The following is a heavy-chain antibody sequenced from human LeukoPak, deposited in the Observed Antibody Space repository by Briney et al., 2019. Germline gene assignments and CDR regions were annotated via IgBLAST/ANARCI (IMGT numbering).Heavy chain of an antibody. Sequence: GGSLRLSCAASGFTFSSYAMSWVRQAPGKGLEWVSAISGSGGSTYYADSVKGRFTISRDSSKNTLYLQMNSLRAEDTAVYHCAKEGLFGVVVSYFDYWGQGTLVTVSS. J-gene: IGHJ4*02. D-gene: IGHD3-22*01. CDR2: ISGSGGST. CDR3: AKEGLFGVVVSYFDY. V-gene: IGHV3-23*01. CDR1: GFTFSSYA.